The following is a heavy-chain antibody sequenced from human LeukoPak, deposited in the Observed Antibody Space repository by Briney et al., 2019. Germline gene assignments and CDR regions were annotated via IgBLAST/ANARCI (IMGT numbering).Heavy chain of an antibody. CDR1: GYSISSGYY. D-gene: IGHD3-10*01. V-gene: IGHV4-38-2*02. CDR2: IYHSGST. J-gene: IGHJ5*02. CDR3: ARTPLRGATFFTSYPNWFDT. Sequence: SESLSLTCTVSGYSISSGYYWGWIRQPPGKWLEWIGSIYHSGSTYYNPSLKSRVTISVDTSKIQFSLRLSSVTVADTAVYYCARTPLRGATFFTSYPNWFDTWGQGTLVTVSS.